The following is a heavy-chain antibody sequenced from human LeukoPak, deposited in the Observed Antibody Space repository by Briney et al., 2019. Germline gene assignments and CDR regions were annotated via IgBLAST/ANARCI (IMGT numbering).Heavy chain of an antibody. CDR1: GGSISSSSYY. CDR2: IYYSGST. D-gene: IGHD6-6*01. Sequence: SETLSLTCTVSGGSISSSSYYWGWIRQPPGKGLEWIGSIYYSGSTYYNPSLKSRVTISVDTSKNQFSLKLSSVTAADTAVYYCARVHYSSSPHFDYWGQGTLVTVSS. V-gene: IGHV4-39*07. J-gene: IGHJ4*02. CDR3: ARVHYSSSPHFDY.